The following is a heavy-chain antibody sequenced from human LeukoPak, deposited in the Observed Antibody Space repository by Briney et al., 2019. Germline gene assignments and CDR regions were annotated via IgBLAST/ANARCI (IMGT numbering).Heavy chain of an antibody. CDR1: GFTFSSYA. Sequence: GGSLRLSCAASGFTFSSYAMSWVRQAPGKGLEWVSAISGSGGSTYYADSVKGRFTISRDNAKNSLYLQMNSLRAEDTAVYYCARDVAGTAVAGTFFDYWGQGTLVTVSS. D-gene: IGHD6-19*01. J-gene: IGHJ4*02. CDR3: ARDVAGTAVAGTFFDY. V-gene: IGHV3-23*01. CDR2: ISGSGGST.